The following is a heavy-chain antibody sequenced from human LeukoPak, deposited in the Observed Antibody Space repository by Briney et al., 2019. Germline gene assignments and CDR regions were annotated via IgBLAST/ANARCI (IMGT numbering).Heavy chain of an antibody. J-gene: IGHJ4*02. CDR1: GFTFSSYW. CDR3: ARAPTPSIAVAGTWVFDY. Sequence: GGSLRLSCAASGFTFSSYWMHWVRQAPGKGLVWVSRINSDGSSTSYADSVKGRFTISRDNAENTLYLQMNSLRAEDTAVYYCARAPTPSIAVAGTWVFDYWGQGTLVTVSS. D-gene: IGHD6-19*01. CDR2: INSDGSST. V-gene: IGHV3-74*01.